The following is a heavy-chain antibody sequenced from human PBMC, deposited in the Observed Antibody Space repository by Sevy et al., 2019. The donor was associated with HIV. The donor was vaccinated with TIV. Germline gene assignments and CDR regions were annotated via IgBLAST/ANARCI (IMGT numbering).Heavy chain of an antibody. CDR3: AKEVGTSGRCGYFNY. D-gene: IGHD6-19*01. CDR2: ISYDESK. V-gene: IGHV3-30*04. CDR1: EITFSTAI. Sequence: GGSLRLSCAASEITFSTAIIHWVRQAPGKGLEWVAAISYDESKYYADSVKGRLTISRDSSKNTVYLEMSSLRTEDTAVYYCAKEVGTSGRCGYFNYWDQGTLVTVSS. J-gene: IGHJ4*02.